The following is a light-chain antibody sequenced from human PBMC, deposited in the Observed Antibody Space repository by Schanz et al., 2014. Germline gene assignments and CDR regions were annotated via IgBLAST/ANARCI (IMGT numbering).Light chain of an antibody. CDR2: EGS. CDR1: SSDVGSYNL. V-gene: IGLV2-23*03. J-gene: IGLJ2*01. Sequence: QSALTQPASVSGSPGQSITISCTGTSSDVGSYNLVSWYQHHPGKAPKLMIYEGSKRPSGVSNRFSGSKSANTASLTISGLQAEDEADYYCSAYVQGRNFVAFGGGTKLTVL. CDR3: SAYVQGRNFVA.